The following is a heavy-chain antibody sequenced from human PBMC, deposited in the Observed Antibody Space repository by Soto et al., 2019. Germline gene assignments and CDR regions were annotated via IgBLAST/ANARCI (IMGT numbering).Heavy chain of an antibody. Sequence: WXSVKVSCKASGGTFSSYAISWVRQAPGQGLEWMGGIIPIFGTANYAQKFQGRVTIIADESTSTAYMELSSLRSEDTAVYYCARVTTGTKKFYYYYGMDVWGQGSTVTVSS. V-gene: IGHV1-69*13. J-gene: IGHJ6*02. CDR1: GGTFSSYA. CDR2: IIPIFGTA. CDR3: ARVTTGTKKFYYYYGMDV. D-gene: IGHD1-1*01.